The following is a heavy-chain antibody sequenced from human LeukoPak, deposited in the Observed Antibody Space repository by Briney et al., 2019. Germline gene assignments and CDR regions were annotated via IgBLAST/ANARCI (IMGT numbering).Heavy chain of an antibody. V-gene: IGHV3-30*03. Sequence: PGRSLRLSCAASVFTFSNYGMHRVRQAPGKGLEWVAVISYDGSNKYYVDSVKGRFTISRDNSKNTLYLQMNSLRAEDTAVYYCARGGDLLRYYYYGMDVWGQGTTVTVSS. J-gene: IGHJ6*02. CDR3: ARGGDLLRYYYYGMDV. CDR2: ISYDGSNK. D-gene: IGHD2-15*01. CDR1: VFTFSNYG.